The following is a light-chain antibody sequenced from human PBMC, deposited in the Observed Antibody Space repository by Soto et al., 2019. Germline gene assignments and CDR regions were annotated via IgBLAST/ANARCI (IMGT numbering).Light chain of an antibody. CDR2: GAS. J-gene: IGKJ2*01. CDR3: QQYGISSYT. V-gene: IGKV3-20*01. Sequence: EIVLTQSPGTLSLSPGERATLSCRASQSVSSSYLAWYQQKPGQAPRLLIYGASNRATGIPDSFSGSGSGTDFTLTINRLEPEDFAVYHCQQYGISSYTFGQGTNLEIK. CDR1: QSVSSSY.